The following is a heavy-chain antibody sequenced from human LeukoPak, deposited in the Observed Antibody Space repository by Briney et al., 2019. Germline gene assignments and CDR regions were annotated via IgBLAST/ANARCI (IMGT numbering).Heavy chain of an antibody. J-gene: IGHJ6*03. Sequence: SETLSLTCTVSGGSISNYHWSWIRQPPGKGLEWIGNIYYSGGTNYNPSLKSRVTISVDTSKNHFSLRLSSVTAADTAVYYCARAGYCSSTSCPMDVWGKGTTVTVSS. D-gene: IGHD2-2*01. CDR1: GGSISNYH. CDR2: IYYSGGT. CDR3: ARAGYCSSTSCPMDV. V-gene: IGHV4-59*01.